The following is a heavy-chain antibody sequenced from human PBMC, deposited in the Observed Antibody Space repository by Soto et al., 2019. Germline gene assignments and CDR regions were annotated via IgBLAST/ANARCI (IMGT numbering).Heavy chain of an antibody. CDR2: IYYSGST. CDR1: GGSISSGGYY. D-gene: IGHD4-17*01. V-gene: IGHV4-31*03. J-gene: IGHJ4*02. Sequence: QVQLQESGPGLVKPSQTLSLTCTVSGGSISSGGYYWSWIRQHPGKGLEWIGYIYYSGSTYYNPSLKSRVTIAVDASKNQFSLKLSSVTAADTAVYYCARDHPYGDYEAFDYWGQGTLVTVSS. CDR3: ARDHPYGDYEAFDY.